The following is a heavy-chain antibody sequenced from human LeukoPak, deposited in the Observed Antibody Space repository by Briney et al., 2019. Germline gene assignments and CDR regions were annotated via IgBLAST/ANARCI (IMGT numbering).Heavy chain of an antibody. CDR2: INHSGST. CDR1: GGSFSGYY. Sequence: SETLSLTCAVYGGSFSGYYWSWIRQPPGKGLEWIGEINHSGSTNYNPSLKSRVTISVDTSKNQFSLKPSSVTAADTAVYYCARGGEYYYDSSGYYTKTYYFDYWGQGTLVTVSS. CDR3: ARGGEYYYDSSGYYTKTYYFDY. V-gene: IGHV4-34*01. J-gene: IGHJ4*02. D-gene: IGHD3-22*01.